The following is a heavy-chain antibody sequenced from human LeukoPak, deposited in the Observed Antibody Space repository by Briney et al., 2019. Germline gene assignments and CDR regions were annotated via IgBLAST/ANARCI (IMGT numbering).Heavy chain of an antibody. CDR1: GGSISSYY. V-gene: IGHV4-59*01. CDR3: ARDGVSFESGDYVSGFDY. D-gene: IGHD4-17*01. J-gene: IGHJ4*02. CDR2: IYYSGST. Sequence: PSETLSPTCTVSGGSISSYYWSWIRQPPGKGLEWIGYIYYSGSTNYNPSLKSRVTISVDTSKNQFSLKLSSVTAADTAVYYCARDGVSFESGDYVSGFDYWGQGTLVTVSS.